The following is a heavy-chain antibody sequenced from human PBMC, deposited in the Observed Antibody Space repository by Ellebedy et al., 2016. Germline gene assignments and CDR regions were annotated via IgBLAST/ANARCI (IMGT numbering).Heavy chain of an antibody. J-gene: IGHJ4*02. D-gene: IGHD3-10*01. CDR2: IYYSGST. CDR3: ARGVGVLWFGELLPNFDY. Sequence: SETLSLTCTVSGGSISSYYWSWIRQPPGKGLEWIGYIYYSGSTNYNPSLKSRVTISVDTSHNHFSLKLSSVPAADTAVYYCARGVGVLWFGELLPNFDYWGQGTLVTVSS. CDR1: GGSISSYY. V-gene: IGHV4-59*01.